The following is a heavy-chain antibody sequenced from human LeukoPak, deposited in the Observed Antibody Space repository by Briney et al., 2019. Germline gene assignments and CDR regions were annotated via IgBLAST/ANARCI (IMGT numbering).Heavy chain of an antibody. J-gene: IGHJ4*02. Sequence: GGSLRLSCAASGFTFSSSAMSWVRQAPGKGLEWVSAISNNGGYTYYADSVQGRFTISRDNSKSTLCLQMNSLRAEDTAVYYCARDRLEHPYDYWGQGTLVTVSS. CDR3: ARDRLEHPYDY. CDR1: GFTFSSSA. V-gene: IGHV3-23*01. CDR2: ISNNGGYT. D-gene: IGHD1/OR15-1a*01.